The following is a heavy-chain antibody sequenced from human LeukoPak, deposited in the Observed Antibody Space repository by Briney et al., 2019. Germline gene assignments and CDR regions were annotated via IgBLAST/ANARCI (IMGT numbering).Heavy chain of an antibody. Sequence: TGGSLRLSCAASGFMFSNYDMHWVRQAPGKGLEYVSHISTNGGSTYYAISVKGRFTISRDNSKNTLSLQMNSLRAEDTAVYYCAKSLAAAGTGGDDYWGQGTLVTVSS. V-gene: IGHV3-64*01. D-gene: IGHD6-13*01. CDR1: GFMFSNYD. J-gene: IGHJ4*02. CDR2: ISTNGGST. CDR3: AKSLAAAGTGGDDY.